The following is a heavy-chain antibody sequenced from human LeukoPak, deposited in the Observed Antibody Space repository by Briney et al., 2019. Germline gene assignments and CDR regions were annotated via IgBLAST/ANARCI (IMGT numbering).Heavy chain of an antibody. CDR3: KSGGAAPGSFDY. CDR2: IKYDGSEK. CDR1: GFIFSDYW. J-gene: IGHJ4*02. D-gene: IGHD6-13*01. Sequence: PGGSLRLSCTASGFIFSDYWMSWMRQAPGKGLEWVANIKYDGSEKYYVDSVKGRFTTSRNNAKNSLDLQLNSLRVEDTAVYYCKSGGAAPGSFDYWGQGTLVTVSP. V-gene: IGHV3-7*01.